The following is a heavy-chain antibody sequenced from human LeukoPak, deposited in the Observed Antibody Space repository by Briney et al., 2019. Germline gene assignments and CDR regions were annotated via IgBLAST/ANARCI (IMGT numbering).Heavy chain of an antibody. Sequence: GGSLRLSCAASGFTFSSYNMNWVRQPPGKGLEWVANIKQDGSEKYYVDSVKGRFTISRDNAKNSLYLQMNSLRAEDTAVYYCARDLRGSYWGQGTLVTVSS. J-gene: IGHJ4*02. D-gene: IGHD5-12*01. CDR2: IKQDGSEK. CDR3: ARDLRGSY. V-gene: IGHV3-7*01. CDR1: GFTFSSYN.